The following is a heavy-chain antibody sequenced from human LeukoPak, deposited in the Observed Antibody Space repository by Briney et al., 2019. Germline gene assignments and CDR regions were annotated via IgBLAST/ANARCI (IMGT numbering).Heavy chain of an antibody. D-gene: IGHD4-17*01. CDR1: GFTFSNYW. CDR2: IKHDGSEK. J-gene: IGHJ4*02. Sequence: GGSLRLSCAASGFTFSNYWMTWVRQAPGKGLEWVANIKHDGSEKYYVDSVKGRFTISRDISRNSLYLQMDSLRVEDTAVYYCAKYGDYLDSWGQGTVVTVSS. V-gene: IGHV3-7*01. CDR3: AKYGDYLDS.